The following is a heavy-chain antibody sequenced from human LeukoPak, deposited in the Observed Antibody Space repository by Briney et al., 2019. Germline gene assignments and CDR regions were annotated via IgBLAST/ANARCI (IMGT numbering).Heavy chain of an antibody. CDR1: GGTFSSYA. Sequence: SVKVSCKASGGTFSSYAISWVRQAPGQGLEWMGGIIPIFGTANYAQKFQGRVTITADESTSTAYMELSSLRSEDTAVYYCARTRSGWYYFDYWGQGTLVTVSS. D-gene: IGHD6-19*01. CDR3: ARTRSGWYYFDY. J-gene: IGHJ4*02. V-gene: IGHV1-69*13. CDR2: IIPIFGTA.